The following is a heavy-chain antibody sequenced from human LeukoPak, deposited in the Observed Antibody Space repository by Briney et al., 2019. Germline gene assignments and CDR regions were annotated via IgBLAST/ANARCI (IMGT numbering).Heavy chain of an antibody. J-gene: IGHJ3*02. V-gene: IGHV1-69*13. D-gene: IGHD3-22*01. Sequence: SVKVSCKASGYTFTSYGISWVRQAPGQGLEWMGGIIPIFGTANYAQKFQGRVTITADESTSTAYMELSSLRSEDTAVYYCARGRDASPHDYYDSSGYYRGDAFDIWGQGTMVTVSS. CDR1: GYTFTSYG. CDR2: IIPIFGTA. CDR3: ARGRDASPHDYYDSSGYYRGDAFDI.